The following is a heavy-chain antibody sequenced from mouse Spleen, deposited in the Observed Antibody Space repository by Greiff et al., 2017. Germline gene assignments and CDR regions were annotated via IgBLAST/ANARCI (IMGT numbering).Heavy chain of an antibody. CDR3: ARRSLGSPFAY. D-gene: IGHD6-1*01. J-gene: IGHJ3*01. CDR2: INPNNGGT. V-gene: IGHV1-26*01. CDR1: GYTFTDYY. Sequence: VQLQQSGPELVKPGASVKISCKASGYTFTDYYMNWVKQSHGKSLEWIGDINPNNGGTSYNQKFKGKATLTVDKSSSTAYMELRSLTSEDSAVYYCARRSLGSPFAYWGQGTLVTVSA.